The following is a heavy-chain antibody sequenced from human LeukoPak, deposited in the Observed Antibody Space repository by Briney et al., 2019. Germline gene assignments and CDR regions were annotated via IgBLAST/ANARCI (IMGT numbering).Heavy chain of an antibody. Sequence: KTSETLSLTCTVSGGSISSYYWSWIRQPPGKGLEWIGYIYYSGSTNYNPSLKSRVTISVDTSKNQFSLKLGSVTAADTAVYYCARAYSGSSQYFQHWGQGTLVTVSS. CDR1: GGSISSYY. J-gene: IGHJ1*01. CDR3: ARAYSGSSQYFQH. CDR2: IYYSGST. D-gene: IGHD1-26*01. V-gene: IGHV4-59*01.